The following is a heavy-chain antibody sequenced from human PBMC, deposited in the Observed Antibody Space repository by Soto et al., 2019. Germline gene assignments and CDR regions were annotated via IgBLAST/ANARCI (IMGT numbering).Heavy chain of an antibody. CDR3: ARDIWGYYGDYAVAFDI. Sequence: ASVKVSCKASGYTFTSYGISWVRQAPGQGLEWMGWISAYNGNTNYAQKLQGRVTMTTDTSTSTAYMELRSLRSDDTAVYYCARDIWGYYGDYAVAFDIWGQGTMVTVSS. CDR1: GYTFTSYG. J-gene: IGHJ3*02. V-gene: IGHV1-18*01. D-gene: IGHD4-17*01. CDR2: ISAYNGNT.